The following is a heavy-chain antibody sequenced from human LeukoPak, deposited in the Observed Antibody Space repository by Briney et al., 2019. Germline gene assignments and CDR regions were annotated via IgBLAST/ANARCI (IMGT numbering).Heavy chain of an antibody. CDR1: GSAVRSNY. CDR2: IYSTGTT. V-gene: IGHV3-66*03. D-gene: IGHD3-10*01. Sequence: GGSLRLSCAVSGSAVRSNYVSWVRQAPGKGLEWVSVIYSTGTTFYADSVKGRFTISRDDSKNTVYLQMNSLRPEDTAVYYCARDRGPGWFDPWGQGTLVTVSS. J-gene: IGHJ5*02. CDR3: ARDRGPGWFDP.